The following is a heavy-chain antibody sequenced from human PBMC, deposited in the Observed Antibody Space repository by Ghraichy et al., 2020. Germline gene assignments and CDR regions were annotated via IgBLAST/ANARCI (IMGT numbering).Heavy chain of an antibody. CDR3: VRGGKGVVITYYYYSMDV. D-gene: IGHD3-3*01. Sequence: IGEINNSGRANYNPSLKSRVTISLDMSKNQFSLKLSSVTAADTALYYCVRGGKGVVITYYYYSMDVCGKGTSFTVSS. V-gene: IGHV4-34*01. CDR2: INNSGRA. J-gene: IGHJ6*03.